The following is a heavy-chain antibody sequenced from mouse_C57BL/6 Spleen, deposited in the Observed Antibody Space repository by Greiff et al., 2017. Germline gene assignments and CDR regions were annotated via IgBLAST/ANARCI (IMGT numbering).Heavy chain of an antibody. V-gene: IGHV3-6*01. CDR1: GYSITSGYY. Sequence: VQLQQSGPGLVKPSQSLSLTCSVTGYSITSGYYWNWIRQFPGNKLEWMGYISYDGSNNYNPSLKNRISITRDTSKNQFFLKLNSVTTEDTATYYCARVSRGYFDYWGQGTTLTVSS. CDR2: ISYDGSN. CDR3: ARVSRGYFDY. J-gene: IGHJ2*01.